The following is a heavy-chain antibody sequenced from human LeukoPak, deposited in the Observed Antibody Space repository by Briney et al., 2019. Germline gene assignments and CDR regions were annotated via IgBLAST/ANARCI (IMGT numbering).Heavy chain of an antibody. J-gene: IGHJ4*02. V-gene: IGHV3-53*01. CDR3: ACLWGSTTSGTFDY. CDR2: IYSGGNT. CDR1: GFTVSSNY. D-gene: IGHD1-26*01. Sequence: GGSLRLSCAASGFTVSSNYMSWVRQAPNKRLEWLSVIYSGGNTYYADSVKGRFTISRDNSMNTLYLQMNNLRVEETAVYYCACLWGSTTSGTFDYWGQGTLVTVSS.